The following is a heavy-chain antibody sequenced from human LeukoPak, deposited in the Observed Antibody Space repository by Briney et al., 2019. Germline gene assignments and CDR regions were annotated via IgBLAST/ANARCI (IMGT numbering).Heavy chain of an antibody. D-gene: IGHD6-25*01. CDR1: GLTLSNYR. Sequence: GGSLRLSCTASGLTLSNYRMTWVRRAPGKGLEWVANIKQDGSEKQYVDSVKGRFAISRDNAKKSLYLQINTLRAEDTAVYYCVRGPHIAATSYWGQGTLVTVSS. CDR3: VRGPHIAATSY. J-gene: IGHJ4*02. V-gene: IGHV3-7*03. CDR2: IKQDGSEK.